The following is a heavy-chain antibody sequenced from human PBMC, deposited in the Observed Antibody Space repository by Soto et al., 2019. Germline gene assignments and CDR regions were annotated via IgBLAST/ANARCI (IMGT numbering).Heavy chain of an antibody. D-gene: IGHD6-19*01. CDR3: ARDVGSGWPYDAADI. CDR1: GFTFSSYG. V-gene: IGHV3-33*01. Sequence: QVHLVESGGGVVQPGWSLRLSCAASGFTFSSYGMHSVRQAPGKGLEWVAIIYHDGSKTYYGDSVKGRFTIPRDNSKNTVYLQMSSLRADDTAVYYCARDVGSGWPYDAADIWGQGTVVSVSS. J-gene: IGHJ3*02. CDR2: IYHDGSKT.